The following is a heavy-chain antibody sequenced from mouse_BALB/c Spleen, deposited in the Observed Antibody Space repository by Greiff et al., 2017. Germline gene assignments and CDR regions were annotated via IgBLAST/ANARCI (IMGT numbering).Heavy chain of an antibody. V-gene: IGHV1S22*01. CDR3: ASPYYDYDEAWFAY. CDR1: GYTFTSYW. Sequence: LQQPGSELVRPGASVKLSCKASGYTFTSYWMHWVKQRPGQGLEWIGNIYPGSGSTNYDEKFKSKATLTVDKSSSTAYMQLSSLTSEDSAVYYCASPYYDYDEAWFAYWGQGTLVTVSA. CDR2: IYPGSGST. D-gene: IGHD2-4*01. J-gene: IGHJ3*01.